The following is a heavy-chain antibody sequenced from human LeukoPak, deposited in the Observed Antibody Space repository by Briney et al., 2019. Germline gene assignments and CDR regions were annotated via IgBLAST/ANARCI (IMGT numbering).Heavy chain of an antibody. V-gene: IGHV3-23*01. CDR3: ARSMDYYDSSGYYGPYYYYGMDV. D-gene: IGHD3-22*01. Sequence: GGSLRLSCAASGFTFSYYVMSWVRQAPGKGLEWVSAISGRGDSTYYADSVKGRFTISRDNSKNTLYLQMNSLRAEDTAVYYCARSMDYYDSSGYYGPYYYYGMDVWGQGTTVTASS. J-gene: IGHJ6*02. CDR1: GFTFSYYV. CDR2: ISGRGDST.